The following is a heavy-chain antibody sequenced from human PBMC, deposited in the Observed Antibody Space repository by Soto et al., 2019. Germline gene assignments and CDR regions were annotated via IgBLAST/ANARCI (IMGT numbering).Heavy chain of an antibody. J-gene: IGHJ6*02. Sequence: SVKVSCKASGYTFTSYYMHWVRQAPVQGLEWMGIINPSGGSTSYAQKFQGRVTMTRDTSTSTVYMELSSLRSEDTAVYYCATSGYYGSGSYYPYYYGMDVWGQGTTVTVSS. CDR1: GYTFTSYY. CDR2: INPSGGST. V-gene: IGHV1-46*01. CDR3: ATSGYYGSGSYYPYYYGMDV. D-gene: IGHD3-10*01.